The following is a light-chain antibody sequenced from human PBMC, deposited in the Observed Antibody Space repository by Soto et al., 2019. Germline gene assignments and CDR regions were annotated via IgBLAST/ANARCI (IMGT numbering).Light chain of an antibody. CDR2: GVS. J-gene: IGKJ1*01. Sequence: IVMSQSPCPLSFSHGETATLSCRASQSISSCYLAWYQQKPGKAPRPLISGVSRRATGVPDRFSGSGSGTDFTLTISRLEPEDFAVYYCQQYGSSPWTFGQGTKVDIK. CDR3: QQYGSSPWT. CDR1: QSISSCY. V-gene: IGKV3-20*01.